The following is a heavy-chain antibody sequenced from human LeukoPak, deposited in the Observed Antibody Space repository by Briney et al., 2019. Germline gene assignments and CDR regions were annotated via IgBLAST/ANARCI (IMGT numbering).Heavy chain of an antibody. CDR3: AKGLNNWDYDY. V-gene: IGHV3-23*01. CDR2: IVGSGGGT. Sequence: GGSLRLSCAASGFTFSNYAMSWVSQAPGKGLEWVSGIVGSGGGTFYADSVKGRFTISRDNSRNTLYLQINSLRAEDTAIYYCAKGLNNWDYDYWGQGTLVTVSS. CDR1: GFTFSNYA. D-gene: IGHD1-1*01. J-gene: IGHJ4*02.